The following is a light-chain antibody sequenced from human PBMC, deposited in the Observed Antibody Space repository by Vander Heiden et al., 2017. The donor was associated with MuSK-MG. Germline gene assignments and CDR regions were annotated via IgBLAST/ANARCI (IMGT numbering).Light chain of an antibody. J-gene: IGKJ4*01. V-gene: IGKV3-20*01. CDR1: QSISSTR. CDR3: QQYDIAPLT. CDR2: GAS. Sequence: EVVLTQSPGTLSLSPGERATLSCRASQSISSTRLAWYQQKPGQAPRLLLYGASTRATGIPDRFSGSGSGTDFTLTITRLEPEDSAVYYCQQYDIAPLTFGGGTKVEMK.